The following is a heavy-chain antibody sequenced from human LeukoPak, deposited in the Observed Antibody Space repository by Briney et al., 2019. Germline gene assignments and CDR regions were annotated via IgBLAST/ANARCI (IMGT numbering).Heavy chain of an antibody. J-gene: IGHJ4*02. CDR2: IYYSGST. CDR3: ARHRGYSSGYVGY. Sequence: SETLSLTCTVSGGSISSSSYYWGWIRQPPGKGLEWIGSIYYSGSTYYNPSLKSRVTISVDTSKNQFSLKLSSVTAADTAVYYCARHRGYSSGYVGYWGQGTLVTVSS. CDR1: GGSISSSSYY. V-gene: IGHV4-39*01. D-gene: IGHD5-18*01.